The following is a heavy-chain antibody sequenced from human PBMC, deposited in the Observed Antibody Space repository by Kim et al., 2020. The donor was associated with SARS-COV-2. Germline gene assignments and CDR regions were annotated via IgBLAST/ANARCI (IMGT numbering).Heavy chain of an antibody. J-gene: IGHJ1*01. CDR3: VSRLTSATTVTPEYFQH. Sequence: VKGRFTISRDNSKNTLYLQMSSLRAEDTAVYYCVSRLTSATTVTPEYFQHWGQGTLVTVSS. D-gene: IGHD4-17*01. V-gene: IGHV3-64D*06.